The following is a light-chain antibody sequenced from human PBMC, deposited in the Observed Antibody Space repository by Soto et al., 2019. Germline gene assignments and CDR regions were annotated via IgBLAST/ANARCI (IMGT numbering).Light chain of an antibody. CDR3: QQYNSFT. CDR2: KAS. J-gene: IGKJ3*01. V-gene: IGKV1-5*03. CDR1: QSISSW. Sequence: DIQMTQSPSTLSASVGDRVTITCRASQSISSWLAWYQQKPGKAPKLLFYKASSLESGVPSRFSGSGSGTEFTLTISSLQPDDFATYYYQQYNSFTFGPGTKVDIK.